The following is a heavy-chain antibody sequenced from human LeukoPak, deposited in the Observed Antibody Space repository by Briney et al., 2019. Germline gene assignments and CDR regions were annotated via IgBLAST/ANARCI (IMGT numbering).Heavy chain of an antibody. CDR1: GGSLSSSSYY. CDR3: ARRDYGSGSYYPFDY. J-gene: IGHJ4*02. Sequence: SETLSLTCTVSGGSLSSSSYYWGWLRQPPGTGLEWIGSIYYSGSTYYNPSLKSRVTISVDTSKNQFSLRLSSVTAADTAVYYCARRDYGSGSYYPFDYWGQGTLVTVSS. CDR2: IYYSGST. V-gene: IGHV4-39*01. D-gene: IGHD3-10*01.